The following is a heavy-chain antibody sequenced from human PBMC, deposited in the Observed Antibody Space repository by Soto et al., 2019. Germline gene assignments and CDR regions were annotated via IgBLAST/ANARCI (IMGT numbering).Heavy chain of an antibody. CDR3: EAGYTTGPDAFDI. V-gene: IGHV5-51*01. J-gene: IGHJ3*02. CDR1: GYNCANYW. D-gene: IGHD6-13*01. CDR2: IFPGDSDT. Sequence: XESLKVSWQCSGYNCANYWIGLVLQMPGKGLEWMGMIFPGDSDTKNSPSLQGQITMSVDKSDSSAYLQWRSLKASDTAMYYCEAGYTTGPDAFDIWGQGTMVTVSS.